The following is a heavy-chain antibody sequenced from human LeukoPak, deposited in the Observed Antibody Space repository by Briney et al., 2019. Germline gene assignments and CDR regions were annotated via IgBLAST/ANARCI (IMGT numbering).Heavy chain of an antibody. D-gene: IGHD6-19*01. V-gene: IGHV3-30-3*01. J-gene: IGHJ4*02. Sequence: GGSLRLSCAASGFTFSSYAMHWVRQAPGKGLEWVGGISYDGSNKYYAYSVKGRFTISRDNSNNTLYLQMNSMRAEDTAVYYCARASVAVAGEFDYGGQGTLVTVSS. CDR3: ARASVAVAGEFDY. CDR1: GFTFSSYA. CDR2: ISYDGSNK.